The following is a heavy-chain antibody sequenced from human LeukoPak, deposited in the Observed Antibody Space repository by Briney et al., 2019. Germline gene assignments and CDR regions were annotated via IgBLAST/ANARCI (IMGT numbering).Heavy chain of an antibody. J-gene: IGHJ4*02. D-gene: IGHD6-6*01. CDR1: GGTFISYA. V-gene: IGHV1-69*04. CDR3: ARGDGSIDY. CDR2: IIPILGIA. Sequence: SVKVSCKASGGTFISYAISWVRQAPGQGLEWMGRIIPILGIANYAQKFQGRVTITADKSTSTAYMELSSLRSEDTAVYYCARGDGSIDYWGQGTLVTVSS.